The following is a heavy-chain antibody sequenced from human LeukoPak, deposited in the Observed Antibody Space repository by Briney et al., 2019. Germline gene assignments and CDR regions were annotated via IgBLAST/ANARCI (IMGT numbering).Heavy chain of an antibody. D-gene: IGHD6-13*01. V-gene: IGHV3-21*01. CDR3: ARDLGSSWLKYFDY. J-gene: IGHJ4*02. Sequence: PGGSLRLSCAASGFTFSSYAMSWVRQAPGKGLEWVSSISSSSSYIYYADSVKGRFTISRDNAKNSLYLQMNSLRAEDTAVYYCARDLGSSWLKYFDYWGQGTLVTVSS. CDR2: ISSSSSYI. CDR1: GFTFSSYA.